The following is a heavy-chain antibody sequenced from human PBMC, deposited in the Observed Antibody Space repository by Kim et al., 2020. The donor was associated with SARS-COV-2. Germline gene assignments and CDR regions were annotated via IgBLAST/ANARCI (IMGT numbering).Heavy chain of an antibody. CDR1: GFTFGDYA. Sequence: GGSLRLSCTASGFTFGDYAMSWVRQAPGKGLEWVGFIRSKAYGGTTEYAASVKGRFTISRDDSKSIAYLQMNSLKTEDTAVYYCTRWYYYGSGIDYWGQGTLVTVSS. D-gene: IGHD3-10*01. CDR3: TRWYYYGSGIDY. V-gene: IGHV3-49*04. J-gene: IGHJ4*02. CDR2: IRSKAYGGTT.